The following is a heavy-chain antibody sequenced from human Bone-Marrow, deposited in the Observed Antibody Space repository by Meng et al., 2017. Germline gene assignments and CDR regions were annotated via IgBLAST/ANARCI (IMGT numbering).Heavy chain of an antibody. CDR1: GGTFSSYA. CDR2: IIPIFGTA. Sequence: SVKVSCKASGGTFSSYAISWVRQAPGQGLKWMGGIIPIFGTANYAQKFQGRVTITTDESTSTAYMELSSLRSEDTAVYYCASPPYSGWYAYFDYWGQGTPVTVSS. CDR3: ASPPYSGWYAYFDY. J-gene: IGHJ4*02. V-gene: IGHV1-69*05. D-gene: IGHD6-19*01.